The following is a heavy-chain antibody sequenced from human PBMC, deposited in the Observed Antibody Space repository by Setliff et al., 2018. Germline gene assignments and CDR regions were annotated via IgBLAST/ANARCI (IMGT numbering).Heavy chain of an antibody. D-gene: IGHD2-15*01. V-gene: IGHV4-39*07. CDR2: IHYSGST. Sequence: PSETLSLTCTVSGGSISSGSYYWGWIRQPPRKGLEWIGSIHYSGSTYYNPSLKSRVTISVDTSKNQFSLKLTSVTAADTAVYYCATTTLGRYCFGGNCYFGYWGQGTLVTVSS. CDR1: GGSISSGSYY. CDR3: ATTTLGRYCFGGNCYFGY. J-gene: IGHJ4*02.